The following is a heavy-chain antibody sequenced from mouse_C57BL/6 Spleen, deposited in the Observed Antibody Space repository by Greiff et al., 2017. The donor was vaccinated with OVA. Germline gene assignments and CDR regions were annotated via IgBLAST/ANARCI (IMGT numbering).Heavy chain of an antibody. Sequence: VQLQQSGPGLVKPSQSLSLTCSVTGYSITSGYYWNWIRQFPGNKLEWMGYISYDGSNNYNPSLKNRISITRDTSKNQFFLKLNSVTTEDTATYYCARGPLPYYAMDYWGQGTSVTVSS. J-gene: IGHJ4*01. CDR1: GYSITSGYY. CDR3: ARGPLPYYAMDY. V-gene: IGHV3-6*01. CDR2: ISYDGSN. D-gene: IGHD1-2*01.